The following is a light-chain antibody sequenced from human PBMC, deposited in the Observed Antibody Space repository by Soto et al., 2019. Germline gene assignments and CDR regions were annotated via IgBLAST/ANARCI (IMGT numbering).Light chain of an antibody. CDR3: QQLNTYPIT. V-gene: IGKV1-9*01. CDR2: GAS. J-gene: IGKJ5*01. Sequence: DIQLTQSPSFLSASVGDRVTITCRASQGISSFLAWYQQKPPKAPELLIYGASTLQRGVPSRFSGSGSGTEFTLTISSLQPEDFATYYCQQLNTYPITFAQGTRLEIK. CDR1: QGISSF.